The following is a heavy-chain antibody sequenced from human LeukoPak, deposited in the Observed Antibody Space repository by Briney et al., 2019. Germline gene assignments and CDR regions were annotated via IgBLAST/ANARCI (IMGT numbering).Heavy chain of an antibody. CDR3: ARTRYYYNSRSYGAPYYFDY. D-gene: IGHD3-10*01. Sequence: SETLSLTCAVSGGSISSNSYYWGWIRQPPGKGLEWIGSIYYSGSTYYNPSLKSRVTISVDTSKDQFSLKLSSVTAADTAVYYCARTRYYYNSRSYGAPYYFDYWGQGTLVTVSS. V-gene: IGHV4-39*01. J-gene: IGHJ4*02. CDR2: IYYSGST. CDR1: GGSISSNSYY.